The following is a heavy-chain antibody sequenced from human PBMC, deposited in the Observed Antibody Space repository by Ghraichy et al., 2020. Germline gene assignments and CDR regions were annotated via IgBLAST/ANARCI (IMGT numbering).Heavy chain of an antibody. Sequence: GESLNISCAASGFTFSSYSMNWVRQAPGKGLEWVSSISGSTTYIYYADSVQGRFTISRDNAKNSLYLQMNSLRGEDTAVYYCARDLGSGWYYFDYWGQGTLVTVSS. D-gene: IGHD6-19*01. CDR3: ARDLGSGWYYFDY. CDR2: ISGSTTYI. J-gene: IGHJ4*02. V-gene: IGHV3-21*01. CDR1: GFTFSSYS.